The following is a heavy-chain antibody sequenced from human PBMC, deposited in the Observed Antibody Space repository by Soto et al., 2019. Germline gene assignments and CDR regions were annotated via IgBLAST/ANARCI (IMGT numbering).Heavy chain of an antibody. CDR3: ARQGSNGAYYYYGMDV. Sequence: GESLKISCKGSGYRLSSYWIAWVRQMPGKGLEWMGIIYPGDSDTMYSPSFQGQVTFSADKSTSTAYLQWSSLKASDTAMYYCARQGSNGAYYYYGMDVWGQGTTVTVSS. CDR2: IYPGDSDT. CDR1: GYRLSSYW. J-gene: IGHJ6*02. V-gene: IGHV5-51*01. D-gene: IGHD2-8*01.